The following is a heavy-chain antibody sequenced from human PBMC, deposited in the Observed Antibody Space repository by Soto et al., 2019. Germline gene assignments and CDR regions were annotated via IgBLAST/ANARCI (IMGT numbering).Heavy chain of an antibody. CDR3: ASSRYSVRRNYGDYSNLSRTRARFDF. CDR1: GGSINNYY. J-gene: IGHJ4*02. Sequence: QVQLQESGPGLVKPSETLSLTCTVSGGSINNYYWTWIRQSPGRGLEWIGYIYYSGSTNYNPSLKSRVTMSLDTSKNQFSLKLSSVTSADTAVYYCASSRYSVRRNYGDYSNLSRTRARFDFWGQGTLVTVSS. D-gene: IGHD4-17*01. CDR2: IYYSGST. V-gene: IGHV4-59*01.